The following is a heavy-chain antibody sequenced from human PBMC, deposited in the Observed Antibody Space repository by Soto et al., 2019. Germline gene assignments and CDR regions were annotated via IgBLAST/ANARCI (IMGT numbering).Heavy chain of an antibody. J-gene: IGHJ5*02. V-gene: IGHV3-30*04. CDR2: IPDDGRNK. CDR1: GFTFGNYG. D-gene: IGHD3-22*01. CDR3: ARGLVVVINRDWFDP. Sequence: VPLVESGGGVVQPGRSLRLSCAASGFTFGNYGMHWVRQAPGKGLEWVSVIPDDGRNKDYADSAKGRFIISRDNSKNTLYLQMNSLRVEDTAIYYCARGLVVVINRDWFDPWGQGTLVTVSS.